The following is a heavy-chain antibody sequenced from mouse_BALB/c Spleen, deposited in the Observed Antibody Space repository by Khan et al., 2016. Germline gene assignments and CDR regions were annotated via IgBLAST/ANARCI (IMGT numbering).Heavy chain of an antibody. CDR3: ARKGTYYRYGAFDV. CDR2: VNTYNDGT. CDR1: GYTFTNYV. J-gene: IGHJ1*01. Sequence: VQLQQSGPELVKPGASVKMSCKASGYTFTNYVIHWVKQKPGQGLECIGYVNTYNDGTKYNEKFKGKATLTSDKSSSTAYMELSSLTSEDSAVYSGARKGTYYRYGAFDVWGAGTTVTVSS. V-gene: IGHV1S136*01. D-gene: IGHD2-14*01.